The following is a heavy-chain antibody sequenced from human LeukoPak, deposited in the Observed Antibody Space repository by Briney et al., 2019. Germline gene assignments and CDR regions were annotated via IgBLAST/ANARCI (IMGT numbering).Heavy chain of an antibody. V-gene: IGHV3-66*01. CDR3: ARAQAMVRGVIIREDWFDP. CDR2: IYSGGST. D-gene: IGHD3-10*01. J-gene: IGHJ5*02. CDR1: GFTVSSNY. Sequence: GGSLRLSCAASGFTVSSNYMSWVRQAPGKGLEWVSVIYSGGSTYYADSVKGRFAISRDNSKNTLYLQMNSLRAEDTAVYYCARAQAMVRGVIIREDWFDPWGQGTLVTVS.